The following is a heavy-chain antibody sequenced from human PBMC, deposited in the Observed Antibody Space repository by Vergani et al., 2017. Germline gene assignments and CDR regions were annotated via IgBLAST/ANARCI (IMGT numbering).Heavy chain of an antibody. D-gene: IGHD4-23*01. V-gene: IGHV3-48*03. Sequence: EVQLVESGGGLVQPGGSLRLSCAASGFTFSSYEMNWVRQAPGKGLEWVSYISSSGSTIYYADSVKGRFTISRDNSKNTLYLQMNSLRAEDTAVYYCARCAMTTVVNWYFDLWGRGTLVTVSS. CDR2: ISSSGSTI. CDR3: ARCAMTTVVNWYFDL. J-gene: IGHJ2*01. CDR1: GFTFSSYE.